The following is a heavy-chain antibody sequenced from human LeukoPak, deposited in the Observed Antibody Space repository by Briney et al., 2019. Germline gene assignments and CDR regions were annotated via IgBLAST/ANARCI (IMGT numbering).Heavy chain of an antibody. J-gene: IGHJ1*01. V-gene: IGHV3-74*03. CDR1: GFTFSSYW. CDR3: AITVDCRTTTDCYSYFHH. D-gene: IGHD2-21*02. Sequence: GGSLRLSCAASGFTFSSYWMHWVRQAPGKGLVWVSRISTDGTYTQYADSVKGRFTISRDNAKDTLYLQVNTLRAEDTAVYYCAITVDCRTTTDCYSYFHHWGQGTLVTVSS. CDR2: ISTDGTYT.